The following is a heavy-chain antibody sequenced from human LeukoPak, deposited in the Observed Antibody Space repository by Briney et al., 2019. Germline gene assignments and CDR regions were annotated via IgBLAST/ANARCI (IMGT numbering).Heavy chain of an antibody. CDR3: ARDPGYSSGWYRYFDY. CDR1: GFTFSSYA. CDR2: IPYDGSNK. Sequence: GGSLRLSCAASGFTFSSYAMHWVRQAPGKGLEWVAVIPYDGSNKYYADSVKGRFTISRDNSKNTLYLQMNSLRAEDTAVYYCARDPGYSSGWYRYFDYWGQGTLVTVSS. D-gene: IGHD6-19*01. V-gene: IGHV3-30-3*01. J-gene: IGHJ4*02.